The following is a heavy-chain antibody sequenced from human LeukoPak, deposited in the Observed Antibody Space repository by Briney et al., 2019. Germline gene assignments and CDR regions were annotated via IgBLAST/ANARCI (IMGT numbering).Heavy chain of an antibody. CDR2: INVGNGNT. CDR3: ARDLYYYDSSGHYPGYFDY. D-gene: IGHD3-22*01. CDR1: GYTFTSYA. V-gene: IGHV1-3*01. J-gene: IGHJ4*02. Sequence: EASVKVSCKASGYTFTSYAIHWVRQAPGQRLEWMGWINVGNGNTKYSQKFQGRVTITRDTSASTAYMELSSLRSEDTAVYYCARDLYYYDSSGHYPGYFDYWGQGTLVTVSS.